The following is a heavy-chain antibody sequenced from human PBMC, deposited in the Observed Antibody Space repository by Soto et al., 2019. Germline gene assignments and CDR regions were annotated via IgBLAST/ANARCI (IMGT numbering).Heavy chain of an antibody. J-gene: IGHJ6*02. Sequence: GGSLRLSCAASGFTSSSYWIPWVRQAPGKGLVWVSRINSDGSSTSYADSVKGRFTISRDNAKNTLYLQMNSLRAEDTAVYYCARVSGSGWSSYYYYGMDVWGQGTTVTVSS. CDR1: GFTSSSYW. V-gene: IGHV3-74*01. CDR2: INSDGSST. D-gene: IGHD6-19*01. CDR3: ARVSGSGWSSYYYYGMDV.